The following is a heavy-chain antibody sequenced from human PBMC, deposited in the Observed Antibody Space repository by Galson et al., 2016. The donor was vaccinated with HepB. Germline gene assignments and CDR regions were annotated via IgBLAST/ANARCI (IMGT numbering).Heavy chain of an antibody. D-gene: IGHD6-19*01. CDR3: AAGSSGWYTL. CDR1: GRSINYYY. Sequence: SETLSLTCTVSGRSINYYYWSWLRQPPGKGLEWIGYSYYNGGNTNFSPSLKSRVTISVDTSKNQFSLKLSSVTAADSVVYYCAAGSSGWYTLWGQGTLVTVSS. J-gene: IGHJ4*02. CDR2: SYYNGGNT. V-gene: IGHV4-59*01.